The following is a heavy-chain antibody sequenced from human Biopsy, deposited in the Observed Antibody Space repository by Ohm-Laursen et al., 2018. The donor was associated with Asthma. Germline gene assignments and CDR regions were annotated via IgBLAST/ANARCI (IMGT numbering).Heavy chain of an antibody. CDR3: VKDHSAGYYYFDY. J-gene: IGHJ4*02. D-gene: IGHD2-21*01. V-gene: IGHV3-64D*08. CDR1: GFTFSSYS. Sequence: SLRLSCTAFGFTFSSYSMHWVRQAPGRGPEYVSFIATDGSNKFYADSVKGRFTVSRDNSKHTLYLHMTGLRADDTGVYYCVKDHSAGYYYFDYWGQGTLVIVSS. CDR2: IATDGSNK.